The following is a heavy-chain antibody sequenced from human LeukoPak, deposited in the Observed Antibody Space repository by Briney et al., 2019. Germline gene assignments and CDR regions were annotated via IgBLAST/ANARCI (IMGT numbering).Heavy chain of an antibody. D-gene: IGHD3-22*01. J-gene: IGHJ4*02. CDR2: IYYTGST. CDR1: GGSINSNNW. CDR3: ARHGGYHSPIDY. V-gene: IGHV4-4*02. Sequence: SETLSLTCAVSGGSINSNNWWSWVRQPPGKGLEWIGYIYYTGSTNYNPSLKSRVSISVDTSKNQFSLKLSSVTAADTAVYYCARHGGYHSPIDYWGQGTLVTVSS.